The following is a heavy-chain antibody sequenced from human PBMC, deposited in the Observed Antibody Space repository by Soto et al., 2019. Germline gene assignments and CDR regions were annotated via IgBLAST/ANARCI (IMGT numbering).Heavy chain of an antibody. CDR2: INPSGYTS. D-gene: IGHD1-1*01. CDR1: GYTFIVYY. CDR3: ARDLHGAFTTMAH. V-gene: IGHV1-46*01. Sequence: QVQMVQPGAEGKKPGASVKVSCKASGYTFIVYYIHWVRQAPGQGLEWMGIINPSGYTSTLSQRFQGRLTMTSDTSTSTVYMELGSLTSEDTAIYYCARDLHGAFTTMAHWGQGTLVTVSS. J-gene: IGHJ4*02.